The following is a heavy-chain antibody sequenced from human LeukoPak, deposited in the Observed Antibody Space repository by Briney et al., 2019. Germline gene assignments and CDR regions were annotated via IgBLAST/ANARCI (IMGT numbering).Heavy chain of an antibody. CDR1: GFTFSDHY. CDR2: TRNKANSYTT. V-gene: IGHV3-72*01. CDR3: ARQNPSRYYMDV. J-gene: IGHJ6*03. Sequence: GGSLRLSCAASGFTFSDHYMDWVRQAPGKGLEWVGRTRNKANSYTTEYAASVKGRFTISRDDSKNSLYLQMNSLKTEDTAVYYCARQNPSRYYMDVWGKGTTVTVSS.